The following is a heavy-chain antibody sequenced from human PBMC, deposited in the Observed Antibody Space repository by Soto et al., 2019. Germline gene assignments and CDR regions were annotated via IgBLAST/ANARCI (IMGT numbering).Heavy chain of an antibody. D-gene: IGHD2-15*01. CDR3: ARHEVWEAATPNWFDP. CDR1: GGSISSYY. J-gene: IGHJ5*02. Sequence: QVQLQESGPGLVKPSETLSLTCTVSGGSISSYYWSWIRQPPGKGLEWIGYIYYSGSTNYNPSLKSRVTISVDTAKNQFSLKLSSVTAADTAVYYCARHEVWEAATPNWFDPWGQGTLVTVSS. CDR2: IYYSGST. V-gene: IGHV4-59*08.